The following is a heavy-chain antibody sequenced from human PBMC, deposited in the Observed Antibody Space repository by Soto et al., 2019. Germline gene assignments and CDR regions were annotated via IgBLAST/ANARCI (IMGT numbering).Heavy chain of an antibody. V-gene: IGHV1-18*01. CDR3: ARGRYGDY. CDR1: GYAFTTYG. D-gene: IGHD1-1*01. J-gene: IGHJ4*02. CDR2: ISAHNGNT. Sequence: QVHLVQSGAEVKKPGASVKVSCQGSGYAFTTYGITWVRQAPGQGLEWMGWISAHNGNTNYAQKLQGRVTVTRDTAPSPAYMELRSLRYDDTVVYYCARGRYGDYWGQGDLVSVSS.